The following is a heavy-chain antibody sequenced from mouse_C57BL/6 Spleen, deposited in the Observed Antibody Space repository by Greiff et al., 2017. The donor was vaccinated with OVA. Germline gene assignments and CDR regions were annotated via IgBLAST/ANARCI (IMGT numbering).Heavy chain of an antibody. Sequence: EVMVVESGGGLVKPGGSLKLSCAASGFTFSDYGMHWVRQAPEKGLEWVAYISSGSSTIYYADTVKGRFTISRDNAKNTLFLQMTSLRSEDTAMYYCARHQLGGDYWGQGTTLTVSS. J-gene: IGHJ2*01. CDR3: ARHQLGGDY. V-gene: IGHV5-17*01. CDR1: GFTFSDYG. CDR2: ISSGSSTI. D-gene: IGHD4-1*02.